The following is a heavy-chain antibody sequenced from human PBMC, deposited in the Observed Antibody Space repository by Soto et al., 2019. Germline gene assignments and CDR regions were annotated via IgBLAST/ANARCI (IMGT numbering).Heavy chain of an antibody. D-gene: IGHD3-10*01. Sequence: QLLQSGGGLVQPGGPLTLSCAASGFTFGTTDMSWVRQSPGEGLEWVPTIDGSGGITYSSDSVKGRFTISRDNSRNTVYLQMNSLRGDDTALYYCVKNSGWFNTWGQGALVTVSS. CDR2: IDGSGGIT. J-gene: IGHJ5*02. CDR1: GFTFGTTD. V-gene: IGHV3-23*01. CDR3: VKNSGWFNT.